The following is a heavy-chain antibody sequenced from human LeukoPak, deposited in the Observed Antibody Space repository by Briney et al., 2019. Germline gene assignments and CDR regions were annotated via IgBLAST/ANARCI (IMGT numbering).Heavy chain of an antibody. J-gene: IGHJ4*02. CDR2: ISISSSYI. V-gene: IGHV3-21*01. Sequence: GGSLRLSCAASGFTFSRYSMNWVRQAPGKGLEWGSAISISSSYIHYADSVKGRFTISRDNAKNSLYLQMNSLRAEETAVYYCARDTPVVPTGYFDGWGQGTMVTVS. CDR3: ARDTPVVPTGYFDG. CDR1: GFTFSRYS. D-gene: IGHD2-2*01.